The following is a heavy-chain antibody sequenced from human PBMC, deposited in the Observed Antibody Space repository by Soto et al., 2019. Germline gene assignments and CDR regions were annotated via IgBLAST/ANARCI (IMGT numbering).Heavy chain of an antibody. CDR1: GGSISSGGYY. V-gene: IGHV4-31*03. D-gene: IGHD3-16*02. J-gene: IGHJ3*02. CDR2: IYYSGST. CDR3: AGRYDYVWGSYRRNAFDI. Sequence: SETLSLTCTVSGGSISSGGYYWSWIRQHPGKGLEWIGYIYYSGSTYYNPSLKSRVTISVDTSKNQFSLKLSSVTAADTAVYYCAGRYDYVWGSYRRNAFDIWGQGTMVTVS.